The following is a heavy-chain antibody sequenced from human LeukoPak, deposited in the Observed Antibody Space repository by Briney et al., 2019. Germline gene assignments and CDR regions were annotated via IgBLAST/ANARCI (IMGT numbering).Heavy chain of an antibody. V-gene: IGHV3-74*01. CDR1: GFTFSSYW. J-gene: IGHJ4*02. Sequence: PGGSLRLSCAASGFTFSSYWMHWVRQAPGKGLVWVSRIKSDGSSTSYADSVKGRFTISRDNAKNTLYLQMNSLRAEDTAVYYCARSKYCSGGCWYDFDYWGQGTLVTVSS. CDR2: IKSDGSST. D-gene: IGHD2-15*01. CDR3: ARSKYCSGGCWYDFDY.